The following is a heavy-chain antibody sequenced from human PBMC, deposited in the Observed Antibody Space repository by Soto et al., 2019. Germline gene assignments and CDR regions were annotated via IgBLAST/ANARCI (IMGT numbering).Heavy chain of an antibody. J-gene: IGHJ6*02. CDR1: GFILGRNS. D-gene: IGHD2-2*03. CDR2: ITSSSTTM. CDR3: ARPHLDRPTFYGMDV. V-gene: IGHV3-48*02. Sequence: EEQLVESGGGLVQAGGSLRLSCAASGFILGRNSMIWVRQAPGKGLEWVAYITSSSTTMNYADSVKGRFTISRDNANNALYLQMNSLRDEDTAVYYCARPHLDRPTFYGMDVWGQGTTVTVSS.